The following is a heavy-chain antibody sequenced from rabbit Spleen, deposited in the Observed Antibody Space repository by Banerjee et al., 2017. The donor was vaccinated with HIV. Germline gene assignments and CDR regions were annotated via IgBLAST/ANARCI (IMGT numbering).Heavy chain of an antibody. Sequence: QEQLVESGGGLVQPEVSLTLTCKASGFSFSDRDVMCWVRQAPGKGLEWIGYIEPIFGNTYYANWVNGRFTISSHNAQNTLYLQLSSLTAADTATYFCVRDQAGDADYGPYYLNLWGPGTLVTVS. CDR3: VRDQAGDADYGPYYLNL. CDR1: GFSFSDRDV. CDR2: IEPIFGNT. D-gene: IGHD2-1*01. J-gene: IGHJ4*01. V-gene: IGHV1S47*01.